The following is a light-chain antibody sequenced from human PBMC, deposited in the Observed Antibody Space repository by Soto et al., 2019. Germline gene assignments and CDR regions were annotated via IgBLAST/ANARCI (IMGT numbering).Light chain of an antibody. CDR1: QSISTH. V-gene: IGKV1-39*01. CDR2: AAS. J-gene: IGKJ4*01. Sequence: DIQMTQSPSSMSTSVGDRVAITCRASQSISTHLNWYQQKPGKAPNLLIYAASSLQSGVPSRFSGSGSGTDFTLTISSLQPEDFATYFCQQSYITPAGFGGGTKVDNK. CDR3: QQSYITPAG.